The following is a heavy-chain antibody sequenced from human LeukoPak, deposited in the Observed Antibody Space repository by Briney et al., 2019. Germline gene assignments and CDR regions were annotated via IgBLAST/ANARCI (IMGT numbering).Heavy chain of an antibody. Sequence: PSQTLSLTCTVSGGSISSGGYYWSWIRQHPGKGLEWIGYIYYSGSTYYNPSLKSRVTISVDTSKNQFSLKLSSVTAADTAVYYCARDRADYYGSGSYGWFDPWGQGTLVTVSS. CDR3: ARDRADYYGSGSYGWFDP. CDR1: GGSISSGGYY. D-gene: IGHD3-10*01. V-gene: IGHV4-31*03. CDR2: IYYSGST. J-gene: IGHJ5*02.